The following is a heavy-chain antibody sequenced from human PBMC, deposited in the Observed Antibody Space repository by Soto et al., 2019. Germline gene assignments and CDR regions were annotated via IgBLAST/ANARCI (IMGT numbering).Heavy chain of an antibody. CDR2: IWYDGSNK. J-gene: IGHJ6*03. V-gene: IGHV3-33*01. Sequence: QVQLVESGGGVVQPGRSLRLSCAASGFTFSSYGMHWVRQAPGKGLEWVAVIWYDGSNKYYADSVKGRFTISRDNSKNTLYLQMNSLRAEDTAVYYCNRVAAAGTGGYYYYMDVWGKGTTVTVSS. CDR3: NRVAAAGTGGYYYYMDV. CDR1: GFTFSSYG. D-gene: IGHD6-13*01.